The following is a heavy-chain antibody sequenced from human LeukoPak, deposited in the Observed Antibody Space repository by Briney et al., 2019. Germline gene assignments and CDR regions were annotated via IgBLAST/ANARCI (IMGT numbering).Heavy chain of an antibody. J-gene: IGHJ4*02. Sequence: SETLSLTCTVSGGSISSYYWSWIRRPPGKGLEWIGYIYHSGSTYYNPSLKSRVTISVDRSKNHFSLKLSSVTAADTAVYYCAREADYGDYSLGYWGQGTLVTVSS. CDR2: IYHSGST. CDR1: GGSISSYY. V-gene: IGHV4-59*12. D-gene: IGHD4-17*01. CDR3: AREADYGDYSLGY.